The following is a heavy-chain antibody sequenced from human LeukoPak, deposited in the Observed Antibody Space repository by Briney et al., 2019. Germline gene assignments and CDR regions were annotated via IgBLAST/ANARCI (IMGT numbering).Heavy chain of an antibody. D-gene: IGHD6-19*01. CDR1: GGSISSGGFY. CDR2: IDYSGSA. CDR3: AGDSVAGTGSLDY. V-gene: IGHV4-31*03. J-gene: IGHJ4*02. Sequence: PSETLSLTCTVSGGSISSGGFYWSWIRQHPGMGLEWIGYIDYSGSAYYNPSLKSRLTISVDTSKNQFSLKLSSVTAADTAVYYCAGDSVAGTGSLDYWGQGTLVTVSS.